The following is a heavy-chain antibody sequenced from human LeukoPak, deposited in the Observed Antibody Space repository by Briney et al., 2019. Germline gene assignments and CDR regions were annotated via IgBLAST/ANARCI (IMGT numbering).Heavy chain of an antibody. CDR1: GFTFSNHA. D-gene: IGHD3-16*02. CDR3: AKGVYDYVWGTYRPSDY. J-gene: IGHJ4*02. Sequence: GGSLRLSCAASGFTFSNHAMSWVRQAPGKGLEWVSAISGSGTRTFYADSVKGRFSNSRDKTKNTLYLQMNSLRAEDTAVYYCAKGVYDYVWGTYRPSDYWGQGTLVTVSS. CDR2: ISGSGTRT. V-gene: IGHV3-23*01.